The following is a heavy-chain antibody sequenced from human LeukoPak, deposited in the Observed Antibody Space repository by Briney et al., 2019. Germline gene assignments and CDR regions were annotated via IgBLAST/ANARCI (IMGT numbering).Heavy chain of an antibody. D-gene: IGHD5-18*01. V-gene: IGHV3-30*02. CDR3: AKAGFRSYGDLDY. Sequence: AGGSLRLSCAASGFTFSSYGMHWVRQAPGKGLEWVAFIRYDGSNKYYADSVKGRFTISRDNSKNTLYLQMNSLRAEDTAVYYCAKAGFRSYGDLDYWGQGTLVTVSS. J-gene: IGHJ4*02. CDR1: GFTFSSYG. CDR2: IRYDGSNK.